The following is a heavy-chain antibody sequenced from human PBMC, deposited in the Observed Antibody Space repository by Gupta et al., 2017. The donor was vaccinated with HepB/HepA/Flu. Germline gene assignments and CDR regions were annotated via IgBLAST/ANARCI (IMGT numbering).Heavy chain of an antibody. J-gene: IGHJ4*02. CDR2: IKEDGSEK. CDR3: ARLQSSLRNSRHEEWLLWIDLD. V-gene: IGHV3-7*01. Sequence: EVQLVESGGGLVQPGGSLRLSCAASGFTFSRSWMTWVRQAPGKGLEWVANIKEDGSEKYYVDSVKGRFTISRDNAKDSMFLKMNGLRADDTAVYYCARLQSSLRNSRHEEWLLWIDLDWGQGALVTVSS. D-gene: IGHD3-3*01. CDR1: GFTFSRSW.